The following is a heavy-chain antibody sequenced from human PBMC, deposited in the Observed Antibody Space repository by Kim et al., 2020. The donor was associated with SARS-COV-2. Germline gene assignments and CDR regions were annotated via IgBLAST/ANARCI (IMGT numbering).Heavy chain of an antibody. J-gene: IGHJ4*02. V-gene: IGHV1-46*01. CDR3: ARDGPTYYDILTGQEFDY. CDR1: VYTFTSYY. Sequence: ASVKVSCKASVYTFTSYYMHWVRQAPGQGLEWMGIINPSGGSTSYAQKFQGRVTMTRDTSTSTVYMELSSLRSEDTAVYYCARDGPTYYDILTGQEFDYWGQGTLVTVSS. D-gene: IGHD3-9*01. CDR2: INPSGGST.